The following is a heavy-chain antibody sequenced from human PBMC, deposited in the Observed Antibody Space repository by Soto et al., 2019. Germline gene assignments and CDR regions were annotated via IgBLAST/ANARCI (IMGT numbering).Heavy chain of an antibody. Sequence: GGSLRLSCAASGFTFSSYAMHWVRQAPGKGLEWVAVISYDGSNKYYADSVKGRFTISRDNSKNTLYLQMNSLRAEDTAVYSCARGGGYSFGLAPYYFDFWGQGTLVTVSS. D-gene: IGHD5-18*01. CDR1: GFTFSSYA. CDR3: ARGGGYSFGLAPYYFDF. V-gene: IGHV3-30-3*01. CDR2: ISYDGSNK. J-gene: IGHJ4*02.